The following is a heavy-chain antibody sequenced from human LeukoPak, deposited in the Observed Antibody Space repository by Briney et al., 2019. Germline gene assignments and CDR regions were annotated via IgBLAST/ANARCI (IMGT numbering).Heavy chain of an antibody. CDR2: ISYDGSNK. CDR3: ARGPIWYDSSGYYPPTGY. J-gene: IGHJ4*02. Sequence: PGRSLRLSCAASGFTFSSYAMHRVRQAPGKGLEWVAVISYDGSNKYYADSVKGRFTISRDNSKNTLYLQMNSLRAEDTAVYYCARGPIWYDSSGYYPPTGYWGQGTLVTVSS. D-gene: IGHD3-22*01. CDR1: GFTFSSYA. V-gene: IGHV3-30-3*01.